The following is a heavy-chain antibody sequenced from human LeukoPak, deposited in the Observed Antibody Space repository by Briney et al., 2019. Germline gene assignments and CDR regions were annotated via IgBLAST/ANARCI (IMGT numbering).Heavy chain of an antibody. V-gene: IGHV3-30*18. D-gene: IGHD3-3*01. CDR1: GFTFSSYG. J-gene: IGHJ6*02. CDR3: AKHPLGRYDFWSGAKSDYYYYGMDV. Sequence: PGGSLRLSCAASGFTFSSYGMHWVRQAPGKGLEGVAVISYDGSNKYYADSVKGRFTISRDNSKNTLYLQMNSLRAEDTAVYYCAKHPLGRYDFWSGAKSDYYYYGMDVWGQGTTVTVSS. CDR2: ISYDGSNK.